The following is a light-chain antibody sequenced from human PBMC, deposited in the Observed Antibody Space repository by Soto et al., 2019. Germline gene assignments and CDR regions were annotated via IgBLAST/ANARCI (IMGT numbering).Light chain of an antibody. CDR2: DVS. CDR3: SSHTSSRTSYV. V-gene: IGLV2-14*01. CDR1: SSDVGGYNY. Sequence: QSVLTQPASVSGSPGQSITISCTGTSSDVGGYNYVSWYQQHPGKAPKLMIYDVSNRPSGVSNRFSGSKSANTASLTISGLQAEEEADYYCSSHTSSRTSYVFGTGTKVTV. J-gene: IGLJ1*01.